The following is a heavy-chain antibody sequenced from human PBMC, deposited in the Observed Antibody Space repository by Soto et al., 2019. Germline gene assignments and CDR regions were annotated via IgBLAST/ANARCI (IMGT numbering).Heavy chain of an antibody. CDR2: MNPNSGNT. Sequence: ASVKVSCKASGYTFTSYDINWVRQATGQGLEWMGWMNPNSGNTGYAQKFQGRVTMTRNTSISTAYMELSSLRSEDTAVYYCAREGRTGGPYYYYYGMDVWGQGTTVTVSS. CDR3: AREGRTGGPYYYYYGMDV. J-gene: IGHJ6*02. CDR1: GYTFTSYD. V-gene: IGHV1-8*01.